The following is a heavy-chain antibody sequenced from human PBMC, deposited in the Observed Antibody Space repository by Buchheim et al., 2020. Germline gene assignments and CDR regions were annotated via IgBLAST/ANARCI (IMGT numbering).Heavy chain of an antibody. CDR3: AREVDY. CDR2: IGDGGTTR. J-gene: IGHJ4*03. V-gene: IGHV3-11*04. CDR1: GFTLSDNY. Sequence: QVLLVGSGGGLVRPGGSLRLSCAASGFTLSDNYMSWFRQAPGKGLEWVSYIGDGGTTRYYADAVKGRFTISRDNAKNSVFLQMNSLRVEDTAFYYCAREVDYWGQGIL.